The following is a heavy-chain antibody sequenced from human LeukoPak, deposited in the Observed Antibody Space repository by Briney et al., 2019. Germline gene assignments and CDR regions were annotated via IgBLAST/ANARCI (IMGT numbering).Heavy chain of an antibody. CDR3: ARDRGRGIAVAGTLDY. Sequence: GGSLRLSCAVSGFTFSSYEMNWVRQAPGKGLEWVALIRGSGDTFYGDSVKGRFTISRDDSKNTVYLRMNSLRVEDTAVYYCARDRGRGIAVAGTLDYWGQGTLVTVSS. CDR2: IRGSGDT. V-gene: IGHV3-66*01. D-gene: IGHD6-19*01. J-gene: IGHJ4*02. CDR1: GFTFSSYE.